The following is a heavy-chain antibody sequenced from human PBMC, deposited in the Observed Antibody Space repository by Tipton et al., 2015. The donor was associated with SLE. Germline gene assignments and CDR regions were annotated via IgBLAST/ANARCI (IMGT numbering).Heavy chain of an antibody. D-gene: IGHD1-26*01. V-gene: IGHV4-59*01. CDR2: IYYSGST. Sequence: LRLSCTVSGGSISSYDWSWIRQPPGKGLEWVGDIYYSGSTNYNPSLKRRGTISVDTSKNQFSLKLSSVTAADAAVYYCGREVVGADDAFDIWGQGTMVPGSS. J-gene: IGHJ3*02. CDR3: GREVVGADDAFDI. CDR1: GGSISSYD.